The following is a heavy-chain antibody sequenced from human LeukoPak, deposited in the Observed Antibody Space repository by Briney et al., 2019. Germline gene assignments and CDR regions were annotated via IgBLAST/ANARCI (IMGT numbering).Heavy chain of an antibody. Sequence: PSETLSLTCTVSGGSISSYCWSWIRQPPGKGLEWIGHIYGSGSTNYNPSLKSRVTLSVDTSKNQLSLNLSSVTAADTAVYYCARAPRVRGVRFDYWGQGTLVTVSS. CDR3: ARAPRVRGVRFDY. CDR2: IYGSGST. J-gene: IGHJ4*02. V-gene: IGHV4-59*12. CDR1: GGSISSYC. D-gene: IGHD3-10*01.